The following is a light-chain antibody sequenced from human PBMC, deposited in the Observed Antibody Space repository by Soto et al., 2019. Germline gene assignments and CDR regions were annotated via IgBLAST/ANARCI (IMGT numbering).Light chain of an antibody. CDR3: QQYYSYPPFT. CDR1: QSISNH. J-gene: IGKJ5*01. Sequence: DIQMTQSPSSLSASVEDRVIITCRASQSISNHLNWYQQKPGKAPKLLIYAASTLQSGVPSRFSGSGSGTDFTLTISCLQSEDFATYYCQQYYSYPPFTFGQGTRLENK. V-gene: IGKV1-39*01. CDR2: AAS.